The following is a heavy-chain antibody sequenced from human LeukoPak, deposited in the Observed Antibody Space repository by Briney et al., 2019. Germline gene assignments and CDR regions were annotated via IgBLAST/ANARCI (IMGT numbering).Heavy chain of an antibody. CDR2: IYYRGST. CDR1: GSSISSSRDY. V-gene: IGHV4-39*01. J-gene: IGHJ4*02. D-gene: IGHD6-6*01. Sequence: PSQTLSLTCTVSGSSISSSRDYWSWIRQPPGKGLEWIGSIYYRGSTYYNPSLKSRVTISVDTSKNQFALKLSSVTAAETAVYYCARLADSSSDFDYWGQGTLITVSS. CDR3: ARLADSSSDFDY.